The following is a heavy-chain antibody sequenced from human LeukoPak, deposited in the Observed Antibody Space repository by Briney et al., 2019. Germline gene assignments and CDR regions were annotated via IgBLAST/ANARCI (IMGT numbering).Heavy chain of an antibody. J-gene: IGHJ4*02. V-gene: IGHV3-21*01. CDR1: GFTFSYYN. CDR3: ARDDMCAELLWFGESFDF. CDR2: ISSSISYM. Sequence: GGSLRLSCAASGFTFSYYNMNWVRQAPGKGLEWVSSISSSISYMYYADSVKGRFTISRDNAKNSLYLQMNSLRAEDTAVYYCARDDMCAELLWFGESFDFWGQGTLVTVSS. D-gene: IGHD3-10*01.